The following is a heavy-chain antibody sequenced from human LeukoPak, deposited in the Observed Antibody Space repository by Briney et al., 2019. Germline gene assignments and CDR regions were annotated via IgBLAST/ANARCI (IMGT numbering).Heavy chain of an antibody. D-gene: IGHD1-26*01. CDR1: GFTFSSYG. CDR3: AKSGVGATSPFDY. J-gene: IGHJ4*02. Sequence: GGSLRLSCAASGFTFSSYGMHWVRQAPGKGLEWVAFIRFDGSIKYYADSVKGRFTISRDNSKNTLYLQMNSPRAEDTAVYYCAKSGVGATSPFDYWGQGTLVTVSS. V-gene: IGHV3-30*02. CDR2: IRFDGSIK.